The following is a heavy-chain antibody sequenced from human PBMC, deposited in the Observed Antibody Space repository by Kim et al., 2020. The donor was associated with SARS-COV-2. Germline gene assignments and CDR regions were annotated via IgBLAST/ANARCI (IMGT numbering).Heavy chain of an antibody. CDR2: IGVCTSLV. CDR1: GFSFNSYC. J-gene: IGHJ4*02. V-gene: IGHV3-48*02. CDR3: MRDQDFAFDY. Sequence: GGSLRLSCAASGFSFNSYCLNWVRQAPGKGLEWLTYIGVCTSLVSYADSVKGRFTISRDNAKRSLYLQMNSLRDEDTAVYYCMRDQDFAFDYWGQGTLVTVSS.